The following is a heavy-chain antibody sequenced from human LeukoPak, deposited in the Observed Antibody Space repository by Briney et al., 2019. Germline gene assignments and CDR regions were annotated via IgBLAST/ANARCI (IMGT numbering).Heavy chain of an antibody. D-gene: IGHD3-16*01. J-gene: IGHJ4*02. CDR3: ARFGDTLDY. Sequence: SETLSLTCTVSGGSISSSSYYWGWIRQPPGKGLEWIGSIYYSGSTYYNPSLKSRVTISVDTSKNQFSLKLSSVTAADTAVYYCARFGDTLDYCGQGTLVTVSS. V-gene: IGHV4-39*07. CDR1: GGSISSSSYY. CDR2: IYYSGST.